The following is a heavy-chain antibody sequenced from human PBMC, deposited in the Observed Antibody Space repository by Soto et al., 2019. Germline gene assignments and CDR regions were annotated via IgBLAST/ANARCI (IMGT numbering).Heavy chain of an antibody. D-gene: IGHD6-13*01. CDR2: IKQDGSEK. CDR1: GFTFSSYW. Sequence: GGSLRLSCAASGFTFSSYWMSWVRQAPGKGLEWVANIKQDGSEKYYVDSVKGRFTISRDNAKNSLYLQMNSLRAEDTAVYYCASFGGAAAGTADAFDIWGQGTMVTVSS. V-gene: IGHV3-7*01. J-gene: IGHJ3*02. CDR3: ASFGGAAAGTADAFDI.